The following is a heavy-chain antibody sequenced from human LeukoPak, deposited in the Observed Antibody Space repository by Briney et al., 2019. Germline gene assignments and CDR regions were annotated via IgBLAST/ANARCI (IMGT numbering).Heavy chain of an antibody. CDR2: IYHSGST. V-gene: IGHV4-30-2*01. CDR3: AKGRFGGAFDI. D-gene: IGHD3-16*01. J-gene: IGHJ3*02. CDR1: GVSISSGGYY. Sequence: SQTLSLTCTVSGVSISSGGYYWSWIRQPPGKGLEWIGYIYHSGSTYYNPSLKSRVTISVDRSKNQFSLKLSSVTAADTAVYYCAKGRFGGAFDIWGQGTMVTVSS.